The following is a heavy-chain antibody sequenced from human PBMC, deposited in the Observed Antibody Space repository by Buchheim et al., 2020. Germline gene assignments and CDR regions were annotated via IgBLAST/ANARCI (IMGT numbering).Heavy chain of an antibody. V-gene: IGHV3-48*03. CDR3: ARVEAGLEWFRVTMAAMGY. CDR1: GFTFSSYE. CDR2: ISSSGSTI. Sequence: EVQLVESGGGLVQPGGSLRLSCAASGFTFSSYEMNWVRQAPGKGLEWVSYISSSGSTIYYADSVKGRFTISREHAKNSLYLQMNSLRAEDTAVYYCARVEAGLEWFRVTMAAMGYWGQGTL. D-gene: IGHD3-3*01. J-gene: IGHJ4*02.